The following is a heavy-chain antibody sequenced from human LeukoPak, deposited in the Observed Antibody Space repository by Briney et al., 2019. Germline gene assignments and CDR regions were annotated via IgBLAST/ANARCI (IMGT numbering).Heavy chain of an antibody. CDR2: IYSGGST. V-gene: IGHV3-53*01. D-gene: IGHD3-16*01. J-gene: IGHJ4*02. Sequence: GGSLRLSCAASGFTVSSNYMSWVRQAPGKGLEWVSVIYSGGSTYYADSVKGRFTISRDNAKNSLYLQMNSLRAEDTAVYYCARVRGGAKDFDYWGQGTLVTVSS. CDR1: GFTVSSNY. CDR3: ARVRGGAKDFDY.